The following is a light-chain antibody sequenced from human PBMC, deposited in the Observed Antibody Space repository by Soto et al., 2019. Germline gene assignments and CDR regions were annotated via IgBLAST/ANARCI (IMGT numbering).Light chain of an antibody. Sequence: DIQMTQSPSSLSASVGDRVTITCRASKGISNYLAWYQQKPGKVPKLLIYAASTLQSGVPSRFSGSGSGTDFTLTISSLQPKDVATYYCQKYNSAPRTFGQGTKVEI. CDR1: KGISNY. CDR3: QKYNSAPRT. J-gene: IGKJ1*01. CDR2: AAS. V-gene: IGKV1-27*01.